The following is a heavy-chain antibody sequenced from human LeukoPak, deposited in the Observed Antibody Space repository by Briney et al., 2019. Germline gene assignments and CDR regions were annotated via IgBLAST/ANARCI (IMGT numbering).Heavy chain of an antibody. CDR2: IKQDGSEK. CDR1: GFTFSSYW. CDR3: ARGTSYYPEYYYYGMGV. V-gene: IGHV3-7*01. Sequence: LPGGSLRLSCAASGFTFSSYWMSWVRQAPGKGLEWVANIKQDGSEKYYVDSVKGRFTISRDNAKNSLYLQMNSLRAEDTAVYYCARGTSYYPEYYYYGMGVWGQGTTVTVSS. J-gene: IGHJ6*02. D-gene: IGHD3-10*01.